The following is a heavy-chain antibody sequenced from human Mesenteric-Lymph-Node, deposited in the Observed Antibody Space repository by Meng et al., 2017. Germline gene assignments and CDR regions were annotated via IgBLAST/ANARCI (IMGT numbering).Heavy chain of an antibody. J-gene: IGHJ4*02. CDR2: VGGDAVTT. CDR3: AKRGDSGDSETRFLDY. CDR1: GLTFSNYS. Sequence: GGSLRLSCVASGLTFSNYSMSWVRQAHGKGLEWVSVVGGDAVTTFYADSVKGRFTISRDNSKNTVYLQMNGLRADDSAVYYCAKRGDSGDSETRFLDYWGQGTLVTVSS. D-gene: IGHD4-17*01. V-gene: IGHV3-23*01.